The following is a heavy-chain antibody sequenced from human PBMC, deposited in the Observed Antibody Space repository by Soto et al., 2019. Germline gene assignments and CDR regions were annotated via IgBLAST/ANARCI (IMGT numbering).Heavy chain of an antibody. V-gene: IGHV1-18*01. CDR2: ISAYNGNT. CDR1: GYTFTSYG. J-gene: IGHJ5*02. Sequence: ASVKVSCKASGYTFTSYGISWVRQAPGQGLEWMGWISAYNGNTNYAQKLQGRGTMTTDTSTSTAYMELRSLRSDDTAVYYCARDSPPEYSVGGNWFDPWGQGTLVTVSS. CDR3: ARDSPPEYSVGGNWFDP. D-gene: IGHD6-6*01.